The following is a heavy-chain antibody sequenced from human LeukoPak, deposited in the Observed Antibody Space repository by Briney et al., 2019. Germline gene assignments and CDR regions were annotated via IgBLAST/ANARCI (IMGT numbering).Heavy chain of an antibody. Sequence: SETLSLTCTVSGGSISSYYWSWIRQPPGKGLEWMGYIYYSGSTNYNPSLKSRVTISVDTSKNQFSLKLSSVTAADTAVYYCAREGTSGTHLNWFDPGGQGTLVTVS. J-gene: IGHJ5*02. D-gene: IGHD1-1*01. CDR3: AREGTSGTHLNWFDP. CDR1: GGSISSYY. CDR2: IYYSGST. V-gene: IGHV4-59*01.